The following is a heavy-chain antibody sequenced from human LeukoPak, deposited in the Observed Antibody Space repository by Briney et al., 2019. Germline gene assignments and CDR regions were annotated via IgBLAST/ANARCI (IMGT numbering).Heavy chain of an antibody. CDR2: IYSGGST. Sequence: PGGSLRLSCAASEFSVGSNYMTWVRQAPGKGLEWVSLIYSGGSTYYADSVKGRFTISRDSSKNTLYLQMNSLRAEDTAVYYCANVLKYGDLEDYWGQGTLVTVSS. D-gene: IGHD4-17*01. CDR3: ANVLKYGDLEDY. V-gene: IGHV3-66*01. CDR1: EFSVGSNY. J-gene: IGHJ4*02.